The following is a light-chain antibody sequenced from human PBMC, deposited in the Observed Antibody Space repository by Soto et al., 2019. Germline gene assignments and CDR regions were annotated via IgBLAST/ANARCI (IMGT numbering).Light chain of an antibody. J-gene: IGKJ1*01. CDR3: QQYGSLRT. V-gene: IGKV3-15*01. CDR1: QSVGSN. CDR2: GAS. Sequence: EIVMTQSPATLSVSPGERATLSCRASQSVGSNLAWYQHKPGQAPRLLIYGASTRATGTPARFSGSGSGTEFTLTISSLQSEDFAVYYCQQYGSLRTFGQGTKVDIK.